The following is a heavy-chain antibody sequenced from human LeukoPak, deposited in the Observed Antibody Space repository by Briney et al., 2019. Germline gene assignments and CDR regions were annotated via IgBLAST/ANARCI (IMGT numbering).Heavy chain of an antibody. J-gene: IGHJ4*02. CDR3: AKVSAQMIDY. D-gene: IGHD2-15*01. CDR2: ISGSGGST. Sequence: GGSLRLSCAASGFTFSSYAMSWVRRAPGKGLEWVSAISGSGGSTYYADSVKGRFTISRDNSKNTLYLQMNGLRAEDTAVYYCAKVSAQMIDYWGQGTLVTVSS. V-gene: IGHV3-23*01. CDR1: GFTFSSYA.